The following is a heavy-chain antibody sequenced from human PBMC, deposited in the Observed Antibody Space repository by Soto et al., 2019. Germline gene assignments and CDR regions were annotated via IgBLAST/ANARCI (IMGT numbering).Heavy chain of an antibody. V-gene: IGHV3-7*03. D-gene: IGHD6-13*01. CDR3: ARDGSTSWYSSDCHGRDV. CDR1: GFTFRTYW. J-gene: IGHJ6*02. Sequence: EVQLVESGGGLVQPGGSLRLSCAASGFTFRTYWLSWVRQVPGKGLEWVSHINQDGSEKSYVDSVKGRFTISRDNARNSLYLQMSRLRAEDTALYYCARDGSTSWYSSDCHGRDVWGQGTTVTVSS. CDR2: INQDGSEK.